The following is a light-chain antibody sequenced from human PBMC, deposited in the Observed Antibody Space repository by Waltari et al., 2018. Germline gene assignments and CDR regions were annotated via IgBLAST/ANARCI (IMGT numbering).Light chain of an antibody. J-gene: IGKJ4*01. CDR3: QQRSNWLT. CDR1: QSVRSY. V-gene: IGKV3-11*01. CDR2: AAS. Sequence: EIVLTQSPATLSLSPGERATLPCRARQSVRSYLAWYQQKPGQAPRLLIYAASNRATGVPARFSGSGSGTDFTLFISSLEPEDFAVYYCQQRSNWLTFGGGTKVEI.